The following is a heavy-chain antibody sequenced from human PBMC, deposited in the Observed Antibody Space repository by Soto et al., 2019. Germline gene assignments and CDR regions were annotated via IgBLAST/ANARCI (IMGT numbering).Heavy chain of an antibody. Sequence: ASVKVSCKASGYTFTSYDINWVRQATGQGLEWMGWMNPNSGNTGYAQKFQGRVTMARNTSISTAYMELSSLRSEDTAVYYCARGRPYYDILTGTYYFDYWGQGTLVTVSS. D-gene: IGHD3-9*01. CDR2: MNPNSGNT. V-gene: IGHV1-8*01. CDR1: GYTFTSYD. J-gene: IGHJ4*02. CDR3: ARGRPYYDILTGTYYFDY.